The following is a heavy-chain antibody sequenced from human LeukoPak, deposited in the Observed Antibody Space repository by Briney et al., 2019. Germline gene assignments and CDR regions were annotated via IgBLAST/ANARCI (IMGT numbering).Heavy chain of an antibody. V-gene: IGHV4-39*01. J-gene: IGHJ6*02. CDR2: LYYSGST. Sequence: SETLSLTCTVSGGSISGGSYYWGWIRQPPGKGLEWIGSLYYSGSTYYNPSLKSRVTISVDTSKNQFSLKLTSVTAADTAVYYCARQDCTSSSCYGPYYYGMEVWGQGTTVTVSS. CDR3: ARQDCTSSSCYGPYYYGMEV. D-gene: IGHD2-2*01. CDR1: GGSISGGSYY.